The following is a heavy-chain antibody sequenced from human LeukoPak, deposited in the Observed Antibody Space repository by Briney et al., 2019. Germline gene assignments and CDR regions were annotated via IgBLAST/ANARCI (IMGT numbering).Heavy chain of an antibody. D-gene: IGHD1-26*01. Sequence: SETLSLTCTVSGGSISSYYWSWIRQPPGKGLEWIGFVYYSGSTNYNPSLKSRVTISLDTSKNQFSLNLSSVTAADTAVYYCAVKRELRSHSDYWGQGTLVTVSS. J-gene: IGHJ4*02. CDR3: AVKRELRSHSDY. CDR1: GGSISSYY. CDR2: VYYSGST. V-gene: IGHV4-59*01.